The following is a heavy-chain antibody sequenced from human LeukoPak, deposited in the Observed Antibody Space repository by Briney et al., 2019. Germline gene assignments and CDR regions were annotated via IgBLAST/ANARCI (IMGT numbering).Heavy chain of an antibody. Sequence: GGSLRLSCAASGFSFTDALLSWVRQAPGKGLEWVGRIKKKSEGATTDYAAPVKGRFTISRDDSQTTVSLQMNGLKTEDTAVYYCTNHFASWGQGTLITVSS. J-gene: IGHJ4*02. V-gene: IGHV3-15*01. CDR2: IKKKSEGATT. D-gene: IGHD3-3*02. CDR1: GFSFTDAL. CDR3: TNHFAS.